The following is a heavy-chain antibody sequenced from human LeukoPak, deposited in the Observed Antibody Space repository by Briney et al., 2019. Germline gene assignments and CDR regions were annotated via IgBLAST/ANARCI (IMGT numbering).Heavy chain of an antibody. Sequence: GGSLRLSCAASGFTFSGYVMSWVRQAPGKGLEWVSTISGSGGNTYYADSVKGRFTISRDNSKNTLYLQMNSLRAEDTAVYYCAKEGRSLQTYWGQGTLVTVSS. CDR2: ISGSGGNT. CDR3: AKEGRSLQTY. D-gene: IGHD5-24*01. CDR1: GFTFSGYV. J-gene: IGHJ4*02. V-gene: IGHV3-23*01.